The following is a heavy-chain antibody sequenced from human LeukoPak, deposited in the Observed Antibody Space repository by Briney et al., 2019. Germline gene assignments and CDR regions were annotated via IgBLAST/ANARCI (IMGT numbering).Heavy chain of an antibody. D-gene: IGHD2-15*01. Sequence: GGSLRLSCAASGFTFSSYAMSWVRQAPGKGLEWVSAISGSGGSTYYADSVKGRFTISRDNSKNTLYLQMNSLRAEDTAVYYCAKCGGSCYSDNRPYDYWGQGTLVTVSS. CDR2: ISGSGGST. J-gene: IGHJ4*02. CDR1: GFTFSSYA. CDR3: AKCGGSCYSDNRPYDY. V-gene: IGHV3-23*01.